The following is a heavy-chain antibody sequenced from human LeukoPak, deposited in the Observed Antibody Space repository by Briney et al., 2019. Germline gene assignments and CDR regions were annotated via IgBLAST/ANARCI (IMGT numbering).Heavy chain of an antibody. D-gene: IGHD3-22*01. CDR2: INPNSGGT. J-gene: IGHJ4*02. Sequence: ASVKVSCKASGYTFTGYYMHWVRQAPGQGLEWMGWINPNSGGTNYAQKFQGRVTMTRDMSTSTVYMELSSLRSEDTAVYYCARDGDYYDSSGYYPPFDYWGQGTLVTVSS. V-gene: IGHV1-2*02. CDR3: ARDGDYYDSSGYYPPFDY. CDR1: GYTFTGYY.